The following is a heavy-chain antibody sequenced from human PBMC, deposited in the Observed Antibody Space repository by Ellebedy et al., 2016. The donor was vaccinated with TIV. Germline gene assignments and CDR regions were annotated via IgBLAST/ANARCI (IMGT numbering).Heavy chain of an antibody. D-gene: IGHD2-21*02. CDR3: ARPDCRYNS. V-gene: IGHV3-11*01. CDR1: GFTFSDSY. CDR2: VSGSGRTI. J-gene: IGHJ4*02. Sequence: GESLKISXPASGFTFSDSYTSPLRLPRVHGLPRASYVSGSGRTIFYVDSVKGRFTISRCIAKYSLYLDMNSLRAVDTAVYYCARPDCRYNSWGQGTQVTVAS.